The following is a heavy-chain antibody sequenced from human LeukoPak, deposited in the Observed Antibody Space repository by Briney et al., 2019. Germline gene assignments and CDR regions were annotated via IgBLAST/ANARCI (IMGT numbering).Heavy chain of an antibody. D-gene: IGHD3-22*01. V-gene: IGHV3-23*01. CDR2: ISGSGGRT. CDR3: AKDLDSSGYYFDY. J-gene: IGHJ4*02. Sequence: AXGKXXXXVXAISGSGGRTYYADSVKGRFTISRDNSKNTLYLQMNSLRAEDTAVYYCAKDLDSSGYYFDYWGQGTLVTVSS.